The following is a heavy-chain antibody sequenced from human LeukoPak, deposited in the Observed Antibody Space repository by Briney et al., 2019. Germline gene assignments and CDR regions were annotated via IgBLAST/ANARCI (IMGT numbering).Heavy chain of an antibody. CDR1: GGSISSYY. Sequence: SETLSLTCTVSGGSISSYYWSWIRQPAGKGLEWIGRIYTSGSTNYNPSLKSRVTMSVDTSKNQFSLKLSSVTAADTAVYYCARGEWLIESYGMDVWGQGTTVTVSS. J-gene: IGHJ6*02. V-gene: IGHV4-4*07. D-gene: IGHD6-19*01. CDR3: ARGEWLIESYGMDV. CDR2: IYTSGST.